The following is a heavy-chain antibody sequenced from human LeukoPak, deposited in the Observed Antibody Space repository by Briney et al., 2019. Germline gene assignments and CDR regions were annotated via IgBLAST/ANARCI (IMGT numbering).Heavy chain of an antibody. D-gene: IGHD1-14*01. Sequence: GGSLRLSCAASGFTFSSYAMSWVRQAPGKGLEWVSAISGSGGSTYYADSVKGRFTISRDNSKNTLYLQMNSLRAEETAVYYCAKDYTEPPYYYYYYYMDVWGKGTTVTVSS. CDR2: ISGSGGST. CDR1: GFTFSSYA. J-gene: IGHJ6*03. V-gene: IGHV3-23*01. CDR3: AKDYTEPPYYYYYYYMDV.